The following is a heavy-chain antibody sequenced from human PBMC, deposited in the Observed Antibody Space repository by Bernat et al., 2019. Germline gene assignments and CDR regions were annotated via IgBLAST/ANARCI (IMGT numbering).Heavy chain of an antibody. J-gene: IGHJ2*01. CDR2: IVVGSGNT. D-gene: IGHD6-19*01. Sequence: QMQLVQSGPEVKKPGTSVKVSCKASGFTFTSSAVQWVRQARGQRLEWIGWIVVGSGNTNYAQKFQERVTITRDTSASTAYMELSSLRSEDTAVYYCARGIAVAGYWYFDLWGRGTLVTVSS. V-gene: IGHV1-58*01. CDR1: GFTFTSSA. CDR3: ARGIAVAGYWYFDL.